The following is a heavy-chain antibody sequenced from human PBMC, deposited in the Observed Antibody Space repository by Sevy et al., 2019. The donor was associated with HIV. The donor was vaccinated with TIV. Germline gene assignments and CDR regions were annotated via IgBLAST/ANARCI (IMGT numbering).Heavy chain of an antibody. Sequence: ASVKVSCKASGFTFTSSAVQWVRQARGQRLEWIGWIVVGSGNTNYAQKFQERVTITRDMSTSTAYMKLSSLRSEDTAGYYCAAERGTEVDYYYGMDVWGQGTTVTVSS. CDR1: GFTFTSSA. CDR2: IVVGSGNT. CDR3: AAERGTEVDYYYGMDV. J-gene: IGHJ6*02. V-gene: IGHV1-58*01. D-gene: IGHD1-1*01.